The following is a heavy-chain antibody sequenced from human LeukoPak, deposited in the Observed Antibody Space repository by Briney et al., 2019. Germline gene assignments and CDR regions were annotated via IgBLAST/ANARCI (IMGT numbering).Heavy chain of an antibody. CDR3: ARHGNSGTAPFDI. D-gene: IGHD5-18*01. V-gene: IGHV4-59*08. Sequence: PSETLSLTCTVSGGSISSYYWSWIRQSPGKGLEWIGYIYYRGSTNYNPSLKSRVTTSVDTSKNQFSLQLSSVTAADTAVYYCARHGNSGTAPFDIWGQGTMVTVSS. CDR1: GGSISSYY. CDR2: IYYRGST. J-gene: IGHJ3*02.